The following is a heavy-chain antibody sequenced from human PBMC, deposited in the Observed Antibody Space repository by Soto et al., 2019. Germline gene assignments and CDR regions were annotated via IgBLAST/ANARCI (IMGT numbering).Heavy chain of an antibody. CDR2: IYPGDSDT. Sequence: PGESLKISCKGSGYSFTSYWIGWVRQMPGKGLEWMGIIYPGDSDTRYSPSFQGQVTISADKSISTAYLQWSSLKASDTAMYYCAVTYYYDSSGYTPLSDAFDIWGQGTMVTVSS. CDR1: GYSFTSYW. V-gene: IGHV5-51*01. J-gene: IGHJ3*02. D-gene: IGHD3-22*01. CDR3: AVTYYYDSSGYTPLSDAFDI.